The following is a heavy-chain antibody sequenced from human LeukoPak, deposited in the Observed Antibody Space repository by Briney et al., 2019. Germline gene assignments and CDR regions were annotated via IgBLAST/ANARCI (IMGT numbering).Heavy chain of an antibody. J-gene: IGHJ6*03. Sequence: GGSLTLSCAASGFTFSSYAMSWVRQAPGKGLEWVSTISGSGGSTYYADSVKGRFTISRDNSKNTLYLQMNSLRADDTATYYCAHSLDEPYNYYYYYYMDVWGKGTTVTVSS. CDR3: AHSLDEPYNYYYYYYMDV. D-gene: IGHD3-16*01. CDR1: GFTFSSYA. CDR2: ISGSGGST. V-gene: IGHV3-23*01.